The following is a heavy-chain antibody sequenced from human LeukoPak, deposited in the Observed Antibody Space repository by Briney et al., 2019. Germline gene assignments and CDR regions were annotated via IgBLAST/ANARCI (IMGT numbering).Heavy chain of an antibody. D-gene: IGHD5-18*01. CDR3: ARGQLATAMGRDYFDY. Sequence: PSETLSLTCTVSGGFIGTYYWSWIRQPAGKGLEWIGRIYTSGGTNYNPSLKSRVSMAVDTSKNQFSLKLTSVTAADTAVYYCARGQLATAMGRDYFDYWGQGTVVTVSS. J-gene: IGHJ4*02. V-gene: IGHV4-4*07. CDR1: GGFIGTYY. CDR2: IYTSGGT.